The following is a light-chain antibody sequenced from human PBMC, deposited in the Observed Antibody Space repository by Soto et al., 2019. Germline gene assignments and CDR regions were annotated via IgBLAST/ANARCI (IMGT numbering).Light chain of an antibody. CDR3: QQYNTFWT. V-gene: IGKV1-39*01. J-gene: IGKJ1*01. CDR2: AAS. Sequence: DIQMTQSPCSLSASVGDRVTITCRASQSISSYLNWYQQKPGKAPKLLIYAASSLQSGVPSRFSGSGSGTDFTLTISSLQPDDSATYYCQQYNTFWTFGQGTKVDI. CDR1: QSISSY.